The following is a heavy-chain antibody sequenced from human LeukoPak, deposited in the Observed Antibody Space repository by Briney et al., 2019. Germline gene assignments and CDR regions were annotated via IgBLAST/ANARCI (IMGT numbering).Heavy chain of an antibody. CDR3: AKRGVVIRVILVGFHKEAYYFDS. Sequence: GGSLRLSCAVSGITLSNYGMSWVRQTPRKGLEWVAGISGSGGSTSYADSVKGWFTISRDNPKNTLYLEMNSLRAEDTAVYFCAKRGVVIRVILVGFHKEAYYFDSWGQGALVTVSS. CDR2: ISGSGGST. J-gene: IGHJ4*02. CDR1: GITLSNYG. D-gene: IGHD3-22*01. V-gene: IGHV3-23*01.